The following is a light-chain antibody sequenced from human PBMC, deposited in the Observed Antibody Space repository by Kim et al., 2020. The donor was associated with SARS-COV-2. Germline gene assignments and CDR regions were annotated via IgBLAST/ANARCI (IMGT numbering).Light chain of an antibody. Sequence: YELTQPPSVSVSPGQTASITCSGDKLGDKYVCWYQQKPGQSPAPVIFQDTKRPSGIPERFSGSKSGNTATLTISGTQPTDEAYYYCQVWDSSTKGGLGGG. CDR1: KLGDKY. CDR3: QVWDSSTKGG. V-gene: IGLV3-1*01. J-gene: IGLJ3*02. CDR2: QDT.